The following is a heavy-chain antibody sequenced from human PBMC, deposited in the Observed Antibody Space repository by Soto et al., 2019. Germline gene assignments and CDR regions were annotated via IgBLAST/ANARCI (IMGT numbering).Heavy chain of an antibody. V-gene: IGHV3-23*01. Sequence: EVQLLESGGGLVQPGGSLRLSCAASGFTFSSYTMSWVRQAPGKGLEWVSAISSGGGTSHYADSVKGRFTISRDNSKNTLYLQINSLRAEDTPVYYCAKGETTVTDPGGFAYWGQGTLVTVSS. CDR1: GFTFSSYT. CDR2: ISSGGGTS. CDR3: AKGETTVTDPGGFAY. D-gene: IGHD4-17*01. J-gene: IGHJ4*02.